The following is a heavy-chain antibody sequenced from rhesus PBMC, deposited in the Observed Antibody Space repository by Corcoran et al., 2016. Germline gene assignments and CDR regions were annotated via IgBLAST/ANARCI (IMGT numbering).Heavy chain of an antibody. Sequence: EVQLVESGGGLAKPGGSLRLSCAASGLGFSDYSRYWVRQTAGKGLEWISYINGGGGTTYYADSVKGRFTISRDNSKNTLSLQMNSLRAEDTAVYYCAKADSWGQGVVVTVSS. CDR1: GLGFSDYS. CDR2: INGGGGTT. CDR3: AKADS. V-gene: IGHV3S42*01. J-gene: IGHJ6*01.